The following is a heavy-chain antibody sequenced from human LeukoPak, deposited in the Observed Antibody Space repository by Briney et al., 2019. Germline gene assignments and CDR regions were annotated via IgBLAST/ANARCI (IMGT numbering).Heavy chain of an antibody. D-gene: IGHD5-18*01. V-gene: IGHV3-7*01. CDR2: INQDGTEK. J-gene: IGHJ4*02. CDR1: GFTFTTYW. CDR3: AKDLSGGYHSYYFDF. Sequence: QTGGSLRLSCAASGFTFTTYWMTWVRQAPGKGLEWVANINQDGTEKYYVDSVKGRFTISRDNSKNTLYLQMNSLRNEDTAVYFCAKDLSGGYHSYYFDFWGQGTPVTVSS.